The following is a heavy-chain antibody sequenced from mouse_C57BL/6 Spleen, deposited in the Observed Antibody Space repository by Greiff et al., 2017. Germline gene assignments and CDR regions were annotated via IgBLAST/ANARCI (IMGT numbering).Heavy chain of an antibody. CDR3: AKSLFTTVVASDV. J-gene: IGHJ1*03. V-gene: IGHV5S21*01. CDR2: ISSGGDYI. Sequence: EVQGVESGEGLVKPGGSLKLSCAASGFTFSSYAMSWVRQTPEKRLEWVAYISSGGDYIYYADTVKGRFTISRDNAKNNLYLQMSHLKSEDTAMYYCAKSLFTTVVASDVWGTGTTVTVSS. CDR1: GFTFSSYA. D-gene: IGHD1-1*01.